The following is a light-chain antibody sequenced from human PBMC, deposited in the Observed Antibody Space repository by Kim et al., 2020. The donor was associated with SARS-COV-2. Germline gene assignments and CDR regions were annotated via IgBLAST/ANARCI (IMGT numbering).Light chain of an antibody. CDR2: DVS. J-gene: IGLJ1*01. Sequence: QSALTQPRSVSGSPGQSVTISCTGTSSDVGGYNYVSWYQQHPGKAPKLMIYDVSERPSGVPDRFSGSKSGNTASLTISGLQAEDEADYYCCSHAGTCIPYAFGTGTKVTVL. CDR3: CSHAGTCIPYA. CDR1: SSDVGGYNY. V-gene: IGLV2-11*01.